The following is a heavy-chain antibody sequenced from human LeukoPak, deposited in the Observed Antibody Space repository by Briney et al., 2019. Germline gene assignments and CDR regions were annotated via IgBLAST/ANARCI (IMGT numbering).Heavy chain of an antibody. J-gene: IGHJ3*02. CDR1: GGTFISYA. CDR2: IIPIFGTA. V-gene: IGHV1-69*13. D-gene: IGHD1-26*01. CDR3: ATASGGVVGAVDAFDI. Sequence: SVKVSCKASGGTFISYAISWVRQAPGQGLEWMGGIIPIFGTANYAQKFQGRVTITADESTSTAYMELSSLRSEDTAVYYCATASGGVVGAVDAFDIWGQGTMVTVSS.